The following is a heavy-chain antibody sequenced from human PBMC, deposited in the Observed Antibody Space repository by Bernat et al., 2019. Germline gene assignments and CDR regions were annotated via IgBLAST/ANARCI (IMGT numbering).Heavy chain of an antibody. CDR2: IWYDGSNK. V-gene: IGHV3-33*01. D-gene: IGHD2-21*02. CDR3: ARDEAYCGGDCYSIADAFDI. CDR1: GFTFSSYG. Sequence: QVQLMESGGGVVQPGRSLRLSCAASGFTFSSYGMHWVRQAPGKGLEWVAVIWYDGSNKYYADSVKGQFTICKDKSKNALYLQMNSLRAEDTAVYYCARDEAYCGGDCYSIADAFDIWGQGTMVTVSS. J-gene: IGHJ3*02.